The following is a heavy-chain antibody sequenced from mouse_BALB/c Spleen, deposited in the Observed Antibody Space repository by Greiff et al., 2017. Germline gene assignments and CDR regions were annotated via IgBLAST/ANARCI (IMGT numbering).Heavy chain of an antibody. CDR1: GYAFTNYL. J-gene: IGHJ4*01. CDR3: ARGGYYGSSHYYAMDY. V-gene: IGHV1-54*01. Sequence: QVQLQQSGAELVRPGTSVKVSCKASGYAFTNYLIEWVKQRPGQGLEWIGVINPGSGGTNYNEKFKGKATLTADKSSSTAYMQLSSLTSDDSAVYFCARGGYYGSSHYYAMDYWGQGTSVTVSS. D-gene: IGHD1-1*01. CDR2: INPGSGGT.